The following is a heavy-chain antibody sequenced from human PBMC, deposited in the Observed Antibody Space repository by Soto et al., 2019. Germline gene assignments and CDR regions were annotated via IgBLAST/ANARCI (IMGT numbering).Heavy chain of an antibody. J-gene: IGHJ4*02. Sequence: QITLNESGPTQVKPRQTLTLTCTFSGFSLTTSGVGVGWIRQSPGKAPEWLALIYWDDDKRYSPSLKSRLTLTKDTSRDQVVLTMADSDPADTATYYCAHRVLRTVFGLVTTTAIYFDFWGQGTPVAVSS. CDR2: IYWDDDK. D-gene: IGHD3-3*01. V-gene: IGHV2-5*02. CDR1: GFSLTTSGVG. CDR3: AHRVLRTVFGLVTTTAIYFDF.